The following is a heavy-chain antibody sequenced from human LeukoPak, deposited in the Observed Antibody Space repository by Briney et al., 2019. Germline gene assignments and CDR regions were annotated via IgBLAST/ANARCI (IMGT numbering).Heavy chain of an antibody. CDR3: AKETSERASTCLEY. CDR2: VSHDGTVQ. Sequence: GGSLRLSCAASGFTFSNYGMQWVRQAPGKEPEWVAVVSHDGTVQFHAVSVKGRFTISRDNSMNTLYLQMNSLRPEDTALYYCAKETSERASTCLEYWGQGTLVTVSS. V-gene: IGHV3-30*18. D-gene: IGHD5/OR15-5a*01. CDR1: GFTFSNYG. J-gene: IGHJ4*02.